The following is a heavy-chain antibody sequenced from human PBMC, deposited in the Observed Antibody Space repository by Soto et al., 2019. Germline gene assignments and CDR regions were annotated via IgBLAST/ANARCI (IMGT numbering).Heavy chain of an antibody. V-gene: IGHV4-31*03. CDR3: ARAGGGDIVVVPAAHLFDP. CDR2: IYYSGST. J-gene: IGHJ5*02. D-gene: IGHD2-2*01. Sequence: SETLSLTCTVSGGSISSGGYYWSWIRQHPGKGLEWIGYIYYSGSTYYNPSLKSRVTISVDTSKNQFSLKLSSVTAADTAVYYCARAGGGDIVVVPAAHLFDPWGQGTLVTVSP. CDR1: GGSISSGGYY.